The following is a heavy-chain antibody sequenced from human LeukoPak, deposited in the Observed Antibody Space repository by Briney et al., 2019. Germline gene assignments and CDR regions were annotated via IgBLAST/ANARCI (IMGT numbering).Heavy chain of an antibody. J-gene: IGHJ6*03. CDR1: GGSLSGYY. CDR3: ARVFGYYYYYIDV. CDR2: VNESGNT. D-gene: IGHD3-10*01. Sequence: SETLSLTCGVDGGSLSGYYWTWIRQSPGKGLEWIGDVNESGNTNYNAPLESRVTISVDTSKNQFSLKLSSVTAADTAVYYCARVFGYYYYYIDVWGQGTMVSVSS. V-gene: IGHV4-34*01.